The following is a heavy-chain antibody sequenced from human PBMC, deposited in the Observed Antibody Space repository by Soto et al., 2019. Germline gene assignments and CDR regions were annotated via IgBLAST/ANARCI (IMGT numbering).Heavy chain of an antibody. CDR2: IFPGDSDT. J-gene: IGHJ6*02. Sequence: PGESLKISCQASGYKFSAYWIGWVRQMPGKGTEWMGVIFPGDSDTRYRPSFQGQITISADKSTSTVYLQWSSLKASDTAIYYCAIHDYKNPKLKYYFYYGLDVWGQGTTVTVSS. V-gene: IGHV5-51*01. D-gene: IGHD4-4*01. CDR3: AIHDYKNPKLKYYFYYGLDV. CDR1: GYKFSAYW.